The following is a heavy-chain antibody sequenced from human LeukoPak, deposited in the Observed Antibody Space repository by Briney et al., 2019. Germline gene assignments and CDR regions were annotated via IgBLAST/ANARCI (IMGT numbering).Heavy chain of an antibody. CDR1: GGTFSSYA. J-gene: IGHJ4*02. CDR2: IIPILGIA. CDR3: GYGSGSYSGDDY. D-gene: IGHD3-10*01. Sequence: GASVKVSCKASGGTFSSYAISWVRQAPGQGLEWMGRIIPILGIANYAQKFQGRVTITADKSTSTAYMELSSLRSEDTAVYYCGYGSGSYSGDDYWGQGTLVTVSS. V-gene: IGHV1-69*04.